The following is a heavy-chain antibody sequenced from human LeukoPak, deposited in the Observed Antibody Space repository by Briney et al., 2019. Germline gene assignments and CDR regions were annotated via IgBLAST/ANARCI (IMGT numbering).Heavy chain of an antibody. CDR3: ARDGIVGASDYFDY. D-gene: IGHD1-26*01. CDR1: GFTFSDYE. V-gene: IGHV3-48*03. CDR2: ISSSASII. J-gene: IGHJ4*02. Sequence: GGSLRLSCAASGFTFSDYEMNWVRQAPGKGLEWVSYISSSASIIYYSDSVKGRFTISRDNAKNSLYLQMNSLRAEDTAVYYCARDGIVGASDYFDYWGQGTLVTVSS.